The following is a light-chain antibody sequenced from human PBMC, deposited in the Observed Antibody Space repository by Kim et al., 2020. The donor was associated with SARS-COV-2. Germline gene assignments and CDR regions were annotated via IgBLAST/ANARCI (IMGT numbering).Light chain of an antibody. CDR3: QSADGSGTYV. Sequence: VSPGKTARITCSGETLPEKQTYWYQQKSGQAPLLVIYKDNKRPAGIPGRFSGSSSGTTVTLTISGVQAEDDADYYCQSADGSGTYVFGTGTKVTVL. CDR1: TLPEKQ. J-gene: IGLJ1*01. V-gene: IGLV3-25*03. CDR2: KDN.